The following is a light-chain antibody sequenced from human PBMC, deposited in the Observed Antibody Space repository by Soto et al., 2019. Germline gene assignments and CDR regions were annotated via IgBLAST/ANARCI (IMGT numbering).Light chain of an antibody. Sequence: IRMTQSPSSLSASTGDRVTITCRASQGISSYLAWYQQKPGKAPKLLIYAASTLQSGVPSRFSGSGSGTDFTLTISCLQSEDFATYYCQQYYSYPYTFGQGTKVDIK. V-gene: IGKV1-8*01. J-gene: IGKJ2*01. CDR2: AAS. CDR3: QQYYSYPYT. CDR1: QGISSY.